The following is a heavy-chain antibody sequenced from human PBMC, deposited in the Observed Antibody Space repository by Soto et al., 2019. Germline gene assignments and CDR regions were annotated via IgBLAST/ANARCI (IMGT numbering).Heavy chain of an antibody. D-gene: IGHD3-22*01. CDR3: AKELPYYYDSSGYYYQYAFAL. J-gene: IGHJ3*01. CDR2: VNWDGDTT. V-gene: IGHV3-43D*04. Sequence: GGSLRLSCAASGFTFDDFAMCWVRQVPGKGLEWISLVNWDGDTTFYAASVKGRFIISRDNSKNTPYLQMNSLRAEDTAVYYCAKELPYYYDSSGYYYQYAFALWGQGTMVTVSS. CDR1: GFTFDDFA.